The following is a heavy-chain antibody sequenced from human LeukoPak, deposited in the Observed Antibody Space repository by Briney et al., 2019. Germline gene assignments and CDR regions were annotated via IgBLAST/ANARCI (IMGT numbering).Heavy chain of an antibody. CDR1: GFTLFSNC. Sequence: GGSLRLSCAASGFTLFSNCMRCVSQAPGKGLEWVSVIYSGGSTYYVDSVKGRFTISRDNSKNTLYLHMNSLRAEDTAVYYCARDLRLRAGPYLDYWGQGTLVTVSS. D-gene: IGHD3-10*01. V-gene: IGHV3-53*01. J-gene: IGHJ4*02. CDR2: IYSGGST. CDR3: ARDLRLRAGPYLDY.